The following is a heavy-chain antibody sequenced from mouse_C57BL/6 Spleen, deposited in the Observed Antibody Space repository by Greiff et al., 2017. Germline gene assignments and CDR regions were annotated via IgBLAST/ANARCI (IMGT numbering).Heavy chain of an antibody. CDR1: GYTFTSYW. Sequence: VQLQQPGTELVKPGASVKLSCKASGYTFTSYWMHWVKQRPGQGLEWIGNINPSNGGTNYNEKFKSKATLTVDKSSSTAYMQLSSLTSEDSAVYYCAREHSSGYLPMAMDYWGQGTSVTVSS. CDR2: INPSNGGT. D-gene: IGHD3-2*02. J-gene: IGHJ4*01. CDR3: AREHSSGYLPMAMDY. V-gene: IGHV1-53*01.